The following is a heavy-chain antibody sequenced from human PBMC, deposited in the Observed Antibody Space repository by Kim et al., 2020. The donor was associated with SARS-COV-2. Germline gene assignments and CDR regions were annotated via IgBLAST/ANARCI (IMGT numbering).Heavy chain of an antibody. V-gene: IGHV3-11*06. Sequence: FTISRDNSKNSLYLQMNSLRAEDTAVYYCARDIFRYYYGSGSFPVWYFDYWGQGTLVTVSS. J-gene: IGHJ4*02. D-gene: IGHD3-10*01. CDR3: ARDIFRYYYGSGSFPVWYFDY.